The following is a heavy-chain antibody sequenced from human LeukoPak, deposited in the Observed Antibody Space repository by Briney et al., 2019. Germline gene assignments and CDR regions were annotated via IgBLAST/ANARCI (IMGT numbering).Heavy chain of an antibody. V-gene: IGHV3-7*01. J-gene: IGHJ4*02. CDR3: ASKQWLVSDFDY. CDR1: GFTFSNSW. Sequence: GGSLRLSCAASGFTFSNSWMSWVRQAPGKGLEWVAKIKQDGSEKYYVDSVKGRFTISRDNAKNSLYLQMSSLRAEDTAVYYCASKQWLVSDFDYWGQGTLVTVSS. CDR2: IKQDGSEK. D-gene: IGHD6-19*01.